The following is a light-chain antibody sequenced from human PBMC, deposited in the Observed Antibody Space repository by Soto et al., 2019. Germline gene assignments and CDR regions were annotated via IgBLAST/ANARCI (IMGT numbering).Light chain of an antibody. Sequence: EIEMTQSPATLSVSPGERATLSCRASQSVSSNLAWYQQKPGQAPRLLIYGASNRATGIPDRFSGSGSGTDFTLTISRLEPEDFAVYYCQQYGSSGTFGQGTKV. J-gene: IGKJ1*01. V-gene: IGKV3-20*01. CDR3: QQYGSSGT. CDR2: GAS. CDR1: QSVSSN.